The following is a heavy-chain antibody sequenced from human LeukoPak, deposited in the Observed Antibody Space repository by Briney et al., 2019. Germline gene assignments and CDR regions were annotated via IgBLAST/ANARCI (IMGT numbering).Heavy chain of an antibody. Sequence: PSETLSLACTVSGYSISSGYYWGWIRQPPGKGLEWIGSIYHSGSTYYNPSLKSRVTISVDTSKNQFSLKLSSVTAADTAVYYCARSWNDHRTGFDPWGQGTLVTVSS. V-gene: IGHV4-38-2*02. CDR3: ARSWNDHRTGFDP. J-gene: IGHJ5*02. CDR2: IYHSGST. D-gene: IGHD1-1*01. CDR1: GYSISSGYY.